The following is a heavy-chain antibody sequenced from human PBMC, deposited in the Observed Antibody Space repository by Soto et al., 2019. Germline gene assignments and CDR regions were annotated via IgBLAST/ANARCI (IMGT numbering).Heavy chain of an antibody. CDR3: ARVRVDYYDSSGYYLFDY. V-gene: IGHV4-30-4*01. Sequence: SSETLSLTCTVSCGSISSGDYYWSWIRQPPGKGLEWIGYIYYSGSTYYNPSLKSRVTIPVDTSKNQFSLKLSSVTAADTAVYYCARVRVDYYDSSGYYLFDYWGQGTLVTVSS. J-gene: IGHJ4*02. CDR2: IYYSGST. D-gene: IGHD3-22*01. CDR1: CGSISSGDYY.